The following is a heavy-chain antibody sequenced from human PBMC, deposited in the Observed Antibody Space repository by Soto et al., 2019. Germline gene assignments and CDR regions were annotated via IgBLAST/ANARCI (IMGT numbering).Heavy chain of an antibody. V-gene: IGHV3-30*03. CDR1: GFTFSSYG. D-gene: IGHD2-2*01. CDR2: ISYDGSNK. J-gene: IGHJ4*02. Sequence: GGSLRLSCAASGFTFSSYGMHWVRQAPGKGLEWVAVISYDGSNKYYADSVKGRFTISRDNSKNTLYLQMNSLRAADTAVYYCGRCTSTSCHLGSDYWGQGTLVTVSS. CDR3: GRCTSTSCHLGSDY.